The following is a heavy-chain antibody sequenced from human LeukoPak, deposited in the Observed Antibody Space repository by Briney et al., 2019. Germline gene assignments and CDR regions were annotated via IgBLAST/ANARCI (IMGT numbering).Heavy chain of an antibody. V-gene: IGHV4-34*01. CDR2: INHSGST. CDR1: GASLSGYY. CDR3: AGGNIAARMGY. Sequence: PSETLSLTCAVSGASLSGYYWTWIRQPPGKGLEWIGEINHSGSTDYNPSPKSRVTISVDTSKNQFSLKLYSVTAADTAVYYCAGGNIAARMGYWGQGTLVTVS. J-gene: IGHJ4*02. D-gene: IGHD6-6*01.